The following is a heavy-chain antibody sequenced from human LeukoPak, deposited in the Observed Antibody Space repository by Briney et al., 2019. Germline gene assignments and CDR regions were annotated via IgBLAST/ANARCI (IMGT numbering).Heavy chain of an antibody. CDR2: IYYSGST. V-gene: IGHV4-39*01. J-gene: IGHJ4*02. D-gene: IGHD5-24*01. Sequence: SETLSLTCTVSGGPISSSSYYWGWIRQPPGKGLEWIGSIYYSGSTYYNPSLKSRVTISVDTSKNQFSLKLSSVTAADTAVYYCARSRDGYGTGWGQGTLVTVSS. CDR1: GGPISSSSYY. CDR3: ARSRDGYGTG.